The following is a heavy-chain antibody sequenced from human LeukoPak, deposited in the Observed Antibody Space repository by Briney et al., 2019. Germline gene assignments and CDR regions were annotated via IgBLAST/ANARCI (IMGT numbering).Heavy chain of an antibody. CDR2: ISYDGSNK. D-gene: IGHD4-23*01. CDR1: GFTFSSYG. J-gene: IGHJ4*02. CDR3: AKARLRWYPVVSTDY. Sequence: GGSLRLSCAASGFTFSSYGMHWVRQAPGKGLEGVAVISYDGSNKYYADSVKGRFTISRDNSKNTLYLQMNSLRAEDTAVYYCAKARLRWYPVVSTDYWGQGTLVTVSS. V-gene: IGHV3-30*18.